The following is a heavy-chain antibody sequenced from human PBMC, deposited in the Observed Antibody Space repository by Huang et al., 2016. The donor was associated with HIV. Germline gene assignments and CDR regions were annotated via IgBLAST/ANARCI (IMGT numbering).Heavy chain of an antibody. CDR3: AKSTAFRGGRFDY. CDR2: MTAGGEAT. J-gene: IGHJ4*02. D-gene: IGHD3-10*01. CDR1: GFTFSSYA. V-gene: IGHV3-23*01. Sequence: EVQLLESGGGLVEPGGSLRLSCAASGFTFSSYAMNWVRQAPGKGLEWVSCMTAGGEATDYGDSVKGRCTVSRDNSKYTLFLQMNSLRAADTAVYYCAKSTAFRGGRFDYWGQGTQVTVSS.